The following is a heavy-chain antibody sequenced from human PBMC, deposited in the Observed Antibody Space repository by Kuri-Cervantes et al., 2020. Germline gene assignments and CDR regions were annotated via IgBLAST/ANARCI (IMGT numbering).Heavy chain of an antibody. CDR1: GFTFSSYS. V-gene: IGHV3-66*02. Sequence: GESLKISCAASGFTFSSYSMSWVRQAPGKGLEWVSVIYSGGSTYYADSVKGRFTISRDNSKNTLYLQMNSLRAEDTAVYYCARVYGSWGLDYWGQGTLVTVSS. CDR2: IYSGGST. CDR3: ARVYGSWGLDY. J-gene: IGHJ4*02. D-gene: IGHD6-13*01.